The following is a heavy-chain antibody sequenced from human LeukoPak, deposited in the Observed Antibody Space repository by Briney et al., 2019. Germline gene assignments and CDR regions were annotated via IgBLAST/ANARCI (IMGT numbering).Heavy chain of an antibody. CDR1: GFTFSSYA. J-gene: IGHJ4*02. Sequence: GGSLRLSCAASGFTFSSYAMSWVRQAPGKGLEWVSAISGSGGSTYYADSVKGRFTISRDNSKNTLYLQMNSLRAEDTAVYYCARDGYDYVWGSYRAIDYWGQGTLVTVSS. V-gene: IGHV3-23*01. CDR2: ISGSGGST. CDR3: ARDGYDYVWGSYRAIDY. D-gene: IGHD3-16*02.